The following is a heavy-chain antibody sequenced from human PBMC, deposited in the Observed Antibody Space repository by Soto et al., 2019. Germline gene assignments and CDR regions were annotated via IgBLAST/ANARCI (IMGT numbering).Heavy chain of an antibody. CDR2: IYHSGST. CDR3: ARGIELYSGSYWIDY. J-gene: IGHJ4*02. CDR1: GGSISSSKW. Sequence: ASETLSLTCAVSGGSISSSKWWSWVRQPPGKGLEWIGEIYHSGSTNNNPSLKSRVIISVDKAKNQFSLKLTSVTAADTAVYYCARGIELYSGSYWIDYWGQGTLVTVSS. D-gene: IGHD1-26*01. V-gene: IGHV4-4*02.